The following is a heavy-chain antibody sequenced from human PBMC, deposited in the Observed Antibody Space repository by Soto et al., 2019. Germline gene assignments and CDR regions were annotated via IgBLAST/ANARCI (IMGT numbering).Heavy chain of an antibody. J-gene: IGHJ3*02. V-gene: IGHV3-11*01. CDR3: ARLYYYDSSGYRHDAFDI. CDR1: GFTFSDYY. Sequence: QVQLVESGGGLVKPGGSLRLSCAASGFTFSDYYMSWIRQAPGKGLEWVSYISTSGSTIYYADSVKGRFTISRDNAKNSLYLQMNSLRAEDTAVYYCARLYYYDSSGYRHDAFDIWGQWTMVTVSS. D-gene: IGHD3-22*01. CDR2: ISTSGSTI.